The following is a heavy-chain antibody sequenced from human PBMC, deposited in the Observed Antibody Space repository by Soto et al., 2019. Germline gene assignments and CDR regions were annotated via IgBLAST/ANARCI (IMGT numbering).Heavy chain of an antibody. J-gene: IGHJ4*02. D-gene: IGHD3-3*01. Sequence: QVQLLESGGGLVKPGGSLRLSCAASGFTFSDYYMSWIRQAPGKGLEWVSYISSSGSTIYYADSVKGRFTISRDNAKNSLYLQMNSLRAEDTAVYYCARAYYDVWRGYYDGYVDYWGQGTLVTVSS. CDR1: GFTFSDYY. CDR2: ISSSGSTI. V-gene: IGHV3-11*01. CDR3: ARAYYDVWRGYYDGYVDY.